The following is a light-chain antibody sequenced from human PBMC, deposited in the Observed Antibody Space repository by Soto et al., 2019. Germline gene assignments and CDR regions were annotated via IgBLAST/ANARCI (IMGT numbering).Light chain of an antibody. CDR2: DDT. CDR3: QVWDSSSDHYV. V-gene: IGLV3-21*02. CDR1: NILDIA. J-gene: IGLJ1*01. Sequence: ELDQPLSVSVAPGPTARIPWGADNILDIAVHGYQQKPGQAPMLVVYDDTGRHSGSPERSSGSNSGNTATPTIRRVEAGDEADYYCQVWDSSSDHYVFGSGTKV.